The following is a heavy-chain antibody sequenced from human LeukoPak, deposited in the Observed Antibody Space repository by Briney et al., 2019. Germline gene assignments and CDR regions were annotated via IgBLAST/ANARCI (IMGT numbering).Heavy chain of an antibody. J-gene: IGHJ5*02. CDR1: GYTFTSYG. CDR2: MNPNSGNT. D-gene: IGHD3-3*01. V-gene: IGHV1-8*03. CDR3: ARGDYDFWSGYYANWFDP. Sequence: ASVKVSCKASGYTFTSYGISWVRQAPGQGLEWMGWMNPNSGNTGYAQKFQGRVTITRNTSISTAYMELSSLRSEDTAVYYCARGDYDFWSGYYANWFDPWGQGTLVTVSS.